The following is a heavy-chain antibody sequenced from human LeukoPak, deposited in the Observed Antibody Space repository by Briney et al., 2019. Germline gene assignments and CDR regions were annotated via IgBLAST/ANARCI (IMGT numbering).Heavy chain of an antibody. CDR2: INPSGGST. CDR3: ARVRPFGPDYMDV. Sequence: ASVKVSCKASGYTFTSYYMHWVRQAPGQGLEWMGIINPSGGSTSYAQKFQGRVTITADESTSTAYMELSSLRSEDTAVYYCARVRPFGPDYMDVWGKGTTVTISS. V-gene: IGHV1-46*01. D-gene: IGHD3-10*01. CDR1: GYTFTSYY. J-gene: IGHJ6*03.